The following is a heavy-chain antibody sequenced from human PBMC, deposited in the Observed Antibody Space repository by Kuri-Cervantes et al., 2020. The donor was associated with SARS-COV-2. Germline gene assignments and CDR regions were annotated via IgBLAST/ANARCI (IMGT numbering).Heavy chain of an antibody. V-gene: IGHV3-30*01. D-gene: IGHD5-12*01. CDR3: ARGRGYEYFDY. CDR2: ISYDGSNK. CDR1: GFTFSSYA. Sequence: LSLTCAASGFTFSSYAMHWVRQAPGKGLEWVAVISYDGSNKYYADSVKGRFTIYRDNSKNTLYLQMNSLRAEDTAVYYCARGRGYEYFDYWGQGTLVTCYS. J-gene: IGHJ4*02.